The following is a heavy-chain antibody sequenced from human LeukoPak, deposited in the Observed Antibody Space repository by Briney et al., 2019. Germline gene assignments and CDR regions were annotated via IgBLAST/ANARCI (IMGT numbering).Heavy chain of an antibody. Sequence: ASVKVSCKASGYTFTSYGISWVRQAPGQGLEWMGWISAYNGNTNYAQKLQGRVTMTTDTSTSTAYMEPRSLRSDDTAVYYCARTCSGGSCYSGYFDYWGQGTLVTVSS. CDR1: GYTFTSYG. V-gene: IGHV1-18*01. CDR3: ARTCSGGSCYSGYFDY. CDR2: ISAYNGNT. D-gene: IGHD2-15*01. J-gene: IGHJ4*02.